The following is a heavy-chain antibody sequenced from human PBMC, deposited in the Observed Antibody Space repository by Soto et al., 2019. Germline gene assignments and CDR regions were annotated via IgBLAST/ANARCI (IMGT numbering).Heavy chain of an antibody. D-gene: IGHD2-8*01. J-gene: IGHJ4*02. V-gene: IGHV3-33*01. CDR3: AREGCTNGVCYGTFDY. CDR2: IWYDGSNK. Sequence: PGGSLRLSCAASGFTFSSYGMHWVRQAPGKGLEWVAVIWYDGSNKYYADSVKGRFTISRDNSKNTLYLQMNRLRAEDTAVYYCAREGCTNGVCYGTFDYWGQGTPVTVS. CDR1: GFTFSSYG.